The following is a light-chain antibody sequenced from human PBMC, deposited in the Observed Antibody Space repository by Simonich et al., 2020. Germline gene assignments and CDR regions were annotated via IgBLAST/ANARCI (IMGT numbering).Light chain of an antibody. V-gene: IGKV3-15*01. Sequence: DIVMTQSPLSLPVTPGEPASISCRSSQSLLHSNGYNYLDWYQQKPGQAPRLLIYGASPRATGIPARFSGSGSGTEFTLTISSMQSEDFAVYYCQQYNNWPLTFGGGTKVEIK. CDR2: GAS. J-gene: IGKJ4*01. CDR3: QQYNNWPLT. CDR1: QSLLHSNGYNY.